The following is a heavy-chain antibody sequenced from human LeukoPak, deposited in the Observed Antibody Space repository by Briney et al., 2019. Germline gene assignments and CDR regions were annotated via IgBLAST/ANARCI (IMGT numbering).Heavy chain of an antibody. CDR3: ARAGILWFGENWFDP. J-gene: IGHJ5*02. V-gene: IGHV4-59*12. CDR2: KYYIEPV. Sequence: PSETLSLTCTVSGGSISNYYWSWIRQSPGKGLEWIGYKYYIEPVNYNPSFKSRVTISVDKSKNQFSLKLSSVTAADTAVYYCARAGILWFGENWFDPWGQGTLVTVSS. D-gene: IGHD3-10*01. CDR1: GGSISNYY.